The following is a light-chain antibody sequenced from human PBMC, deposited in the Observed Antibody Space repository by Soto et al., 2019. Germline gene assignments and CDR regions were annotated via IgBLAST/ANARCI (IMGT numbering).Light chain of an antibody. CDR1: GSDVGGYNY. CDR3: SSYTSSSTEV. J-gene: IGLJ1*01. Sequence: QSVLTQPASVSGSPGQSITISCTGTGSDVGGYNYVSWYQQHPGKAPKLMIYDVSNRPSGGSNRFSGSKSGNTASLTISGLQAEDDDDYYCSSYTSSSTEVFGTGTKLTVL. V-gene: IGLV2-14*01. CDR2: DVS.